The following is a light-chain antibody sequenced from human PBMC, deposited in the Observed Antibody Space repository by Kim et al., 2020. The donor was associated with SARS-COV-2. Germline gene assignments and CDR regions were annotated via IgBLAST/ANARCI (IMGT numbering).Light chain of an antibody. CDR1: ALPKQY. V-gene: IGLV3-25*03. Sequence: SYELTQPPSVSVSPGQTARITCSGDALPKQYAYWYQQKPGQAPVLVIYKDSERPSGIPERFSGSSSGTTVTLTISGVQAEDEADYYCQSADSRGGVVFGGGTQLTVL. J-gene: IGLJ2*01. CDR2: KDS. CDR3: QSADSRGGVV.